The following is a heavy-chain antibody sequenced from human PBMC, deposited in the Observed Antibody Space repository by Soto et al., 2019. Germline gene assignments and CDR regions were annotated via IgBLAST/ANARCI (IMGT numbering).Heavy chain of an antibody. Sequence: ASVKVSCKASGYTFTSYAMHWVRQAPGQRLEWMGWISAGNGNTKYSQKFQGRVTITRDTSASTAYMELSSLRSEDTAVYYCARDGSELYYYDSSGSIDYWGQGTLVTVSS. J-gene: IGHJ4*02. D-gene: IGHD3-22*01. CDR3: ARDGSELYYYDSSGSIDY. CDR1: GYTFTSYA. V-gene: IGHV1-3*01. CDR2: ISAGNGNT.